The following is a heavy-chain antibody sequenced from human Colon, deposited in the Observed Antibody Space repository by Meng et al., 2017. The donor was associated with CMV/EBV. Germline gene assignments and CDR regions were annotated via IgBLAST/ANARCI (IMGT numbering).Heavy chain of an antibody. J-gene: IGHJ4*03. V-gene: IGHV1-2*02. CDR3: ARTYYDILTPHFEY. Sequence: ASVKVSCKASGYTFTGHHLHWVRQVPGQGLEWMGWINNNSGGTKYAQKFQGRVTMTRDTSISTAYMELTSLRSDDTAVYYCARTYYDILTPHFEYWGQGALVTVSS. CDR2: INNNSGGT. CDR1: GYTFTGHH. D-gene: IGHD3-9*01.